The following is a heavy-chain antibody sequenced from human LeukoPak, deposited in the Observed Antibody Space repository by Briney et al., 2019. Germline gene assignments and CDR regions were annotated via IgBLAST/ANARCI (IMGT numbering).Heavy chain of an antibody. J-gene: IGHJ3*02. V-gene: IGHV3-74*01. CDR3: ARGWNTTPRSGFDI. CDR1: EFTISRYW. D-gene: IGHD1/OR15-1a*01. Sequence: GGSLRLSCAASEFTISRYWMHWGRQAPGKGLVRVSNNNNDGSITTYADSVKGRFTISRDNVKNTLFLQMNSLGAEDTALYYCARGWNTTPRSGFDIWGLGTMVTVSS. CDR2: NNNDGSIT.